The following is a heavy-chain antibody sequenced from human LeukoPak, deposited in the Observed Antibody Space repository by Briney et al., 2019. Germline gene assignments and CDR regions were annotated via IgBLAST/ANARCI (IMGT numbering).Heavy chain of an antibody. J-gene: IGHJ5*02. CDR2: ISAYNGNT. CDR3: ARGGRPGIAAAGTPKLDP. CDR1: GYTFTSYD. D-gene: IGHD6-13*01. Sequence: GASVKVSCKASGYTFTSYDINWVRQATGQGLEWMGWISAYNGNTNYAQKLQGRVTMTTDTSTSTAYMELRSLRSDDTAVYYCARGGRPGIAAAGTPKLDPWGQGTLVTVSS. V-gene: IGHV1-18*01.